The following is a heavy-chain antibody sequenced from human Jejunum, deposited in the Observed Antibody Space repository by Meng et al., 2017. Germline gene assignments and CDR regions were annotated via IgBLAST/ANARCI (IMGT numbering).Heavy chain of an antibody. CDR2: INQDASEK. Sequence: EVELVESGVGLVKPGGSLSLSCTASGFTFNNYYISWVRQAPGKGLEWVANINQDASEKNFVDSVKGRFTIFRDNVKNSVYLQMDSLRVEDTAVYYCARDSQGPRTWGQGTLVTVSS. CDR1: GFTFNNYY. V-gene: IGHV3-7*01. CDR3: ARDSQGPRT. J-gene: IGHJ5*02.